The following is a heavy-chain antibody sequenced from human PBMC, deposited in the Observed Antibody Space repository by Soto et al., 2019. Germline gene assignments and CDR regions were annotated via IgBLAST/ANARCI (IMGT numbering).Heavy chain of an antibody. V-gene: IGHV5-51*01. J-gene: IGHJ6*02. Sequence: PGESLKISCKGSGDSFTNSWIGWVRQKSGEGLEWMGIIYPGDSDIRYSPSFEGQVTISADKSISTAYLQWSSLKASDTAKYCCASPTQPAYYYYGMDVWGQGTTVTVSS. CDR1: GDSFTNSW. CDR3: ASPTQPAYYYYGMDV. CDR2: IYPGDSDI.